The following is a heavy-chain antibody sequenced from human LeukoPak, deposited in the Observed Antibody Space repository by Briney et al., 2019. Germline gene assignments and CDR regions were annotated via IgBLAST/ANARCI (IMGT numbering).Heavy chain of an antibody. CDR2: ISGSGGST. CDR1: GFTFSSYA. D-gene: IGHD3-22*01. V-gene: IGHV3-23*01. J-gene: IGHJ4*02. Sequence: GGSLRLSCAASGFTFSSYAMSWVRQAPGKGLEWVSAISGSGGSTCYADSVKGRFTISRDNSKNTLYLQMNSLRSEDTAVYYCARDLDYYDSSESGWGQGTLVTVSS. CDR3: ARDLDYYDSSESG.